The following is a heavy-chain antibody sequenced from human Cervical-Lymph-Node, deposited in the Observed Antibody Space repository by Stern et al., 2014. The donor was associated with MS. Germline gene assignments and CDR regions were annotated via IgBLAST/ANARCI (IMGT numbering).Heavy chain of an antibody. Sequence: QVTLGESGPTLVKPTQTLTLTCSFSGFSLTTLGVGVGWIRQPPGKAPEWLALIYWDDDKRYSPSLRSRLSITKDISKNQVVLTMTNVDPVDTATYYCAHSLISLGRAVPFDYWGHGTLVTVSS. J-gene: IGHJ4*01. CDR2: IYWDDDK. CDR3: AHSLISLGRAVPFDY. V-gene: IGHV2-5*02. CDR1: GFSLTTLGVG. D-gene: IGHD3-10*01.